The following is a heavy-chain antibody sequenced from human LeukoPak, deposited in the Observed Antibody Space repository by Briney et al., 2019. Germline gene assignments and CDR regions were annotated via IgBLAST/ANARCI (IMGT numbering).Heavy chain of an antibody. J-gene: IGHJ4*02. D-gene: IGHD3-22*01. CDR2: INTYNGNT. CDR3: ARVVLDHYYDSSGYLGTLDY. V-gene: IGHV1-18*01. CDR1: GYTFTNYG. Sequence: ASVKLSCTASGYTFTNYGISCVRQAPGQGLEWRGWINTYNGNTNYAQKFQGRVTMTTDTSTSTAYMELRSLRSDDTAVYYCARVVLDHYYDSSGYLGTLDYWGQGTLVTVSS.